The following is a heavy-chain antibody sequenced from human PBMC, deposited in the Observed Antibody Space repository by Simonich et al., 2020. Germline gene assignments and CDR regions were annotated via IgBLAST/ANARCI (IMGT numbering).Heavy chain of an antibody. CDR2: IYYRGST. CDR3: ARWAYSSSYFDY. V-gene: IGHV4-39*01. CDR1: GGSISSSSYY. D-gene: IGHD6-6*01. J-gene: IGHJ4*02. Sequence: QLQLQESGPGLVKPSETLSLTCTVPGGSISSSSYYWGWIRQPPGKGLEWIWSIYYRGSTYYNPSLKRRVTISLDTSKNQFSLKLSSVTAADTAVYYCARWAYSSSYFDYWGQGTLVTVSS.